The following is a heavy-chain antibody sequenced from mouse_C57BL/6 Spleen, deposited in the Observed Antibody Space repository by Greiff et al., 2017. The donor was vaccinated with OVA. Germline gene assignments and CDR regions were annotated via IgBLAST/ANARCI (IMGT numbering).Heavy chain of an antibody. D-gene: IGHD1-1*01. CDR3: ARSFMGYGSSYLAWFAY. J-gene: IGHJ3*01. Sequence: VQLQQSGPVLVKPGASVKMSCKASGYTFTDYYMNWVKQSHGKSLEWIGVINPYNGGTSSNQKFKGKATLTVDKSSSTAYMELNSLTSEDSAVYYCARSFMGYGSSYLAWFAYWGQGTLVTVSA. CDR2: INPYNGGT. CDR1: GYTFTDYY. V-gene: IGHV1-19*01.